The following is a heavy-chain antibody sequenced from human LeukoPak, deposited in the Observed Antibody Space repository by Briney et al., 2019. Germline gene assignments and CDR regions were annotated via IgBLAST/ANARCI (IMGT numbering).Heavy chain of an antibody. V-gene: IGHV4-34*01. CDR1: GESLNSYY. J-gene: IGHJ4*02. D-gene: IGHD2-15*01. Sequence: SETLSLTCAVYGESLNSYYWSWFRQPPGEGLEWIGEIYESGTTEYNPSVKSRVTISMVPSKQQFSLSLSSVTAADTAVYYCARGAWATRLGSWGLGTPVIVSS. CDR3: ARGAWATRLGS. CDR2: IYESGTT.